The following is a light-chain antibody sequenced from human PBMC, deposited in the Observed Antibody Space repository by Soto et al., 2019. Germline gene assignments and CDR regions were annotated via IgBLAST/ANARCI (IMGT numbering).Light chain of an antibody. CDR2: GAS. CDR1: LSVSSY. Sequence: IVMTQSPATLSVSPGDTANLYCSASLSVSSYLAWYQQKPGQAPRLLIYGASSRATGIPDRFSGSGSGTDFTLTISRLEPEDFAVYYCHQYGSSSWTFGQGTKVDIK. CDR3: HQYGSSSWT. J-gene: IGKJ1*01. V-gene: IGKV3-20*01.